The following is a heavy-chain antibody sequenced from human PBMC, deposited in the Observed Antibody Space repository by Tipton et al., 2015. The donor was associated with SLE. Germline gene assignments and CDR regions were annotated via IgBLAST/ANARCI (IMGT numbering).Heavy chain of an antibody. CDR3: AKMKVYYDFWGGPDS. CDR1: GFTFSSYA. V-gene: IGHV3-23*01. CDR2: ITGGGGST. Sequence: GSLRLSCAASGFTFSSYAMSWVRQAPGKGLEWVSAITGGGGSTHYADSVRGRFTISRDNSKSTLFLQMNNLRAEDAATYYCAKMKVYYDFWGGPDSWGQGSVVTVSS. J-gene: IGHJ4*02. D-gene: IGHD3-3*01.